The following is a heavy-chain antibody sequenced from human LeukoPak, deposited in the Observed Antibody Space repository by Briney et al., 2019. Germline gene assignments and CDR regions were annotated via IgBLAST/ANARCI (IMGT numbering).Heavy chain of an antibody. D-gene: IGHD3-22*01. CDR2: INPNSGGT. J-gene: IGHJ4*02. CDR1: GYTFTGYY. Sequence: ASVKVSCKASGYTFTGYYVHWVRQAPGQGLEWMGWINPNSGGTNYAQKFQGRVTMTRDTSISTAYMELSRLRSDDTAVYYCARDERYDSSGYPFDYWGQGTLVTVSS. CDR3: ARDERYDSSGYPFDY. V-gene: IGHV1-2*02.